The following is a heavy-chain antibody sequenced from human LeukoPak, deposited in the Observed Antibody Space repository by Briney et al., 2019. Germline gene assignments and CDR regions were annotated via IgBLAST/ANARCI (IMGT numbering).Heavy chain of an antibody. V-gene: IGHV1-69*04. CDR3: ATDLRYCSGGSCYSFKDYFDY. J-gene: IGHJ4*02. CDR2: IIPILGIA. Sequence: SVKVSCKASGGTFSSYAISWVRQAPGQGLEWMGRIIPILGIANYAQKFQGRVTMTEDTSTDTAYMELSSLRSEDTAVYYCATDLRYCSGGSCYSFKDYFDYWGQGTLVTVSS. D-gene: IGHD2-15*01. CDR1: GGTFSSYA.